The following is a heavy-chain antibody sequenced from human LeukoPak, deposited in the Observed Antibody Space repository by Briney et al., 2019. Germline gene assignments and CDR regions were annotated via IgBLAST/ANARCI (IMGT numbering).Heavy chain of an antibody. J-gene: IGHJ4*02. Sequence: GESLKISCKGSGYRFTNYWIGWVRQMPGKGLEWMGIIYPGDSNTRYSPSFQGQVTISADKSISTAYLQWSSLKASDTAMYYCARSYYYDSSGYYYFFDYWGQGTLVTVSS. D-gene: IGHD3-22*01. V-gene: IGHV5-51*01. CDR1: GYRFTNYW. CDR2: IYPGDSNT. CDR3: ARSYYYDSSGYYYFFDY.